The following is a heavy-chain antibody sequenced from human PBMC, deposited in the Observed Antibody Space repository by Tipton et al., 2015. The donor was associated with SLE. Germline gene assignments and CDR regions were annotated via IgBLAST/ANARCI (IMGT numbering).Heavy chain of an antibody. J-gene: IGHJ3*02. D-gene: IGHD3-10*01. Sequence: TLSLTCAVSGGSISSGVYSWSWIRQPPGKGLEWIGYIYHSGSTYYIPSLKSRVTISVDTSKNQFSLKLSSVTAADTAVYYCASRGQSNWPPPHAFDIWGQGTMVTVSS. CDR1: GGSISSGVYS. CDR2: IYHSGST. CDR3: ASRGQSNWPPPHAFDI. V-gene: IGHV4-30-2*01.